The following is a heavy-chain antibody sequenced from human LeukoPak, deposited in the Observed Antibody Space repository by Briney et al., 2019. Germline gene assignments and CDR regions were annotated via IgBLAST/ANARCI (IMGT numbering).Heavy chain of an antibody. D-gene: IGHD6-13*01. Sequence: GGSLRLSCAASGFTFDDYAMHWVRQAPGKGLEWVSGISWNSGRIGYADSVKGRFTISRDNAKNSLYLQMNSLRAEDTALNYCAKGAAAGTMGGTYYYYYYGMDVWGQGTTVTVSS. CDR2: ISWNSGRI. CDR3: AKGAAAGTMGGTYYYYYYGMDV. J-gene: IGHJ6*02. V-gene: IGHV3-9*01. CDR1: GFTFDDYA.